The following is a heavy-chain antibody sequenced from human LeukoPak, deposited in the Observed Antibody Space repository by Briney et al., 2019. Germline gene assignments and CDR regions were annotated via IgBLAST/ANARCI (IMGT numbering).Heavy chain of an antibody. Sequence: ASVKVSCKASGYTFTGYYMHWVRQAPGQGLEWMGWINPNSGGTNYAQKFQGRVTMTRDTSISTAYMELSRLRSDDTAVYYCARDDYGDLRYFDLWGRGTLVTVSS. CDR3: ARDDYGDLRYFDL. CDR2: INPNSGGT. V-gene: IGHV1-2*02. J-gene: IGHJ2*01. D-gene: IGHD4-17*01. CDR1: GYTFTGYY.